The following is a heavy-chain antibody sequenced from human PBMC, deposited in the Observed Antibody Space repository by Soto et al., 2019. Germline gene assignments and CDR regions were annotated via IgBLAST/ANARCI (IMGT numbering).Heavy chain of an antibody. J-gene: IGHJ5*02. CDR2: IYYSGST. CDR3: ARGCSSTSCYWGRTWFDP. CDR1: GGSISSYY. V-gene: IGHV4-59*01. D-gene: IGHD2-2*01. Sequence: SETLSLTCTVSGGSISSYYWSWIRQPPGKGLEWIGYIYYSGSTNYDPSLKSRVTISVDTSKNQFSLKLSSVTAADTAVYYCARGCSSTSCYWGRTWFDPWGQGTLVTVSS.